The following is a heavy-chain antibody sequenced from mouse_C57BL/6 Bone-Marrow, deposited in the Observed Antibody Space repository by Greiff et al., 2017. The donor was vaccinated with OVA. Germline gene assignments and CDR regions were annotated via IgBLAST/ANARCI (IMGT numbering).Heavy chain of an antibody. Sequence: QVQLQQPGAELVRPGTSVKLSCKASGYTFTSYWMHWVKQRPGQGLEWIGVIDPSDSYTNYNQKFKGKATLTVDTSSSTAYMQLSSLTSEDSAVYYCARSGYVKAWFAYWGQGTLVTVSA. CDR1: GYTFTSYW. CDR3: ARSGYVKAWFAY. V-gene: IGHV1-59*01. CDR2: IDPSDSYT. J-gene: IGHJ3*01. D-gene: IGHD3-2*02.